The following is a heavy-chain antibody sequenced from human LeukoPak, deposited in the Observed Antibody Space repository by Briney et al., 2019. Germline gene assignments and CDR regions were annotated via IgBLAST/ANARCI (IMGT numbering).Heavy chain of an antibody. D-gene: IGHD6-19*01. Sequence: SETLSLTCTVSGGSISSGDYYWSWIRQPPGKGLEWIGYIYYSGSTNYNPSLKSRVTISVDTSKNQFSLKLSSVTAADTAVYYCARGGEWSSGWYNWFDPWGQGTLVTVSS. V-gene: IGHV4-61*08. CDR1: GGSISSGDYY. J-gene: IGHJ5*02. CDR2: IYYSGST. CDR3: ARGGEWSSGWYNWFDP.